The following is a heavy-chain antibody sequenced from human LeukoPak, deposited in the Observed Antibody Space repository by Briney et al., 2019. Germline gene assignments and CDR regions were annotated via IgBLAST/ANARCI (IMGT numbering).Heavy chain of an antibody. CDR3: ARIRFLEWLLSLGWYFDL. CDR2: INHSGST. CDR1: GGSFSGYY. Sequence: PSETLSLTCAVYGGSFSGYYWSWIRQPPGKGLESIGEINHSGSTNYNPSLKSRVTISVDTSKNQFSLKLSSVTAADTAVYYCARIRFLEWLLSLGWYFDLWGRGTLVTVSS. D-gene: IGHD3-3*01. V-gene: IGHV4-34*01. J-gene: IGHJ2*01.